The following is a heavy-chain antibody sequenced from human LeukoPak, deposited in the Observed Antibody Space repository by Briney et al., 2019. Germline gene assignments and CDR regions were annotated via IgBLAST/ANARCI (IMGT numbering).Heavy chain of an antibody. Sequence: PSETLSLTCSVSADSIRSGTYYWIWIRQPAAKRLEWIGRIYTSGSTSYNPSLKSRVTISVDTSKNQFSLKLTSVPAADPAVYYCARGGGATRIDYWGQGTLVTVSS. J-gene: IGHJ4*02. CDR2: IYTSGST. D-gene: IGHD5-12*01. CDR3: ARGGGATRIDY. V-gene: IGHV4-61*02. CDR1: ADSIRSGTYY.